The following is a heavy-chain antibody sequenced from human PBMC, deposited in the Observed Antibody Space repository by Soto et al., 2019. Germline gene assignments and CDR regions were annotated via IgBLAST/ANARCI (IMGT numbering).Heavy chain of an antibody. CDR1: GVSISSGNW. D-gene: IGHD3-10*01. Sequence: SETLSLTCAVSGVSISSGNWWTWVRQSPQRGLEYIGEIFHDGTANYYPSFERRVAISVDTSKNQFSLKLTSVTAADTAIYFCARLVYDTRLNYMYFDFWGQGTLVTSPQ. CDR3: ARLVYDTRLNYMYFDF. CDR2: IFHDGTA. V-gene: IGHV4-4*02. J-gene: IGHJ4*02.